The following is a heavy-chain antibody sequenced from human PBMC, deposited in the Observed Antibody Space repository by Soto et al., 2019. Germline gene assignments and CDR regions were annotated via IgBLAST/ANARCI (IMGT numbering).Heavy chain of an antibody. J-gene: IGHJ4*02. D-gene: IGHD6-13*01. CDR3: AKERGSSWSLPFDY. V-gene: IGHV6-1*01. CDR1: GDSVSSNSAA. CDR2: TYYRSKWYN. Sequence: TLSLTCAISGDSVSSNSAAWNWIRQSPSRGLEWLGRTYYRSKWYNDYAVSVKSRMTINPDTSKNQFSLQLNSVTPEDTAMYYCAKERGSSWSLPFDYWGQGTLVTVS.